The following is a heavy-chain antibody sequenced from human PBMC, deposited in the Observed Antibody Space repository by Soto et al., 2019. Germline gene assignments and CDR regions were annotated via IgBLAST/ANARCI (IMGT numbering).Heavy chain of an antibody. CDR3: ARFPFRASSSTTVVKGSRDWYFDL. CDR2: IWYDGSNK. D-gene: IGHD4-17*01. Sequence: QVQLVESGGGVVQPGRSLRLSCAASGFTFSSYGMHWVRQAPGKGLEWVAVIWYDGSNKYYADSVKGRFTISRDNSKNTLYLQMNSLRAEDTAVDYCARFPFRASSSTTVVKGSRDWYFDLWGRGTLVTVSS. CDR1: GFTFSSYG. V-gene: IGHV3-33*01. J-gene: IGHJ2*01.